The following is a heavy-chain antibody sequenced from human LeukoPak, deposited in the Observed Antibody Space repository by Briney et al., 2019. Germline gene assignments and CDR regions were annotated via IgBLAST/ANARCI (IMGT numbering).Heavy chain of an antibody. CDR1: GGSISSYY. J-gene: IGHJ6*03. CDR2: IYTSGST. Sequence: SETLSLTCTVSGGSISSYYWSWIRQPAGKGLEWIGRIYTSGSTNYNPSLKSRVTMSVDTSKNQFSLKLSSVTAADTAVYYCARAGRWLRYYYYMDAWGKGTTVTVSS. CDR3: ARAGRWLRYYYYMDA. D-gene: IGHD5-24*01. V-gene: IGHV4-4*07.